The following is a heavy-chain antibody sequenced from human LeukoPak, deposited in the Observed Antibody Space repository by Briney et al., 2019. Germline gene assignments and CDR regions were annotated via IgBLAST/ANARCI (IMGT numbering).Heavy chain of an antibody. CDR3: ARGGYCTNGVCYSFDY. J-gene: IGHJ4*02. V-gene: IGHV1-69*13. CDR1: GGTFSSYA. D-gene: IGHD2-8*01. CDR2: IIPIFGTA. Sequence: SVKVSCKASGGTFSSYAISWVRQAPGQGLEWMGGIIPIFGTANYAQKFQGRVTITADESTSTAYMELSSLRSEDTAVYYCARGGYCTNGVCYSFDYWGQGTLVTVSS.